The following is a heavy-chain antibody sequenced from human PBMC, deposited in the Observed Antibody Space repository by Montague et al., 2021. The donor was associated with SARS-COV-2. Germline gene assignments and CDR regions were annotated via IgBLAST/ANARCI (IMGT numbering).Heavy chain of an antibody. Sequence: SETLSLTCAVSGGSISSQNWWNWVRQSPGKGLEWIGEIYHDGTTNYNPSLNSRGIISVDKSKNQFSLNLNSVTAADTAVYYCAREGSRDGYNEGFDYWGQGIPVTVSS. V-gene: IGHV4-4*02. CDR3: AREGSRDGYNEGFDY. D-gene: IGHD5-24*01. CDR2: IYHDGTT. CDR1: GGSISSQNW. J-gene: IGHJ4*02.